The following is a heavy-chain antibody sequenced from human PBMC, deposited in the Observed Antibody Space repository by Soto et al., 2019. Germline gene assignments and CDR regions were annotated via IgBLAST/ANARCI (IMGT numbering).Heavy chain of an antibody. V-gene: IGHV5-51*01. CDR3: ARHAGNSWNGDYFDY. CDR1: GYSFSSSW. D-gene: IGHD1-1*01. CDR2: IDPNDSQT. Sequence: GESLKISCQASGYSFSSSWIGWVRQMPGKGLEWMGIIDPNDSQTIYSPSFQGQVTISADKSIDTAYLQWSRLKTSDTAMYYCARHAGNSWNGDYFDYWGQGALVTVSS. J-gene: IGHJ4*02.